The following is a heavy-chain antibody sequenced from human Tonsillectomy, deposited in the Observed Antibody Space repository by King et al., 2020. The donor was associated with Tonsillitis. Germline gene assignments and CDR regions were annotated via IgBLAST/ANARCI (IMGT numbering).Heavy chain of an antibody. CDR1: GGSISSGGYS. J-gene: IGHJ4*02. Sequence: QLQESGSGLVKPSQTLSHTCAVSGGSISSGGYSWSWIRQPPGKGLEWIGSIYHSGSTIYNSSLKRRLTISVDTSKNQFSLKLTSVTAADTAFYYCARSIVGGYYCDYWGQGILVTVSS. V-gene: IGHV4-30-2*01. D-gene: IGHD1-26*01. CDR2: IYHSGST. CDR3: ARSIVGGYYCDY.